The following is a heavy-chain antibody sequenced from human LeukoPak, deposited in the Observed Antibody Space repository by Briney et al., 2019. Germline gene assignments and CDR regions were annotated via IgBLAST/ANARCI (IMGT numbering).Heavy chain of an antibody. V-gene: IGHV3-48*04. CDR1: GFTVSSNY. CDR3: ASGGGPSYVWGSYRFDY. D-gene: IGHD3-16*02. CDR2: ISSSSSTI. Sequence: PGGSLRLSCAASGFTVSSNYMSWVRQAPGKGLEWVSYISSSSSTIYYADSVKGRFTISRDNAKNSLYLQMNSLRAEDTAVYYCASGGGPSYVWGSYRFDYWGQGTLVTVSS. J-gene: IGHJ4*02.